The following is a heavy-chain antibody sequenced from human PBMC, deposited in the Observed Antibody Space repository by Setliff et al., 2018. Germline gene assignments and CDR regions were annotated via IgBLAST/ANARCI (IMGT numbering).Heavy chain of an antibody. CDR3: ARDGDNYYDSSGYYLNHAFDI. CDR1: GDTFSSSA. CDR2: IIPIFGTA. J-gene: IGHJ3*02. D-gene: IGHD3-22*01. V-gene: IGHV1-69*13. Sequence: SVKVSCKSSGDTFSSSAISWVRQAPGQGLEWMGGIIPIFGTANYAQKFQGRVTITADESTSTAYMELSSLRSEDTAVYYCARDGDNYYDSSGYYLNHAFDIWGQGTMVTVSS.